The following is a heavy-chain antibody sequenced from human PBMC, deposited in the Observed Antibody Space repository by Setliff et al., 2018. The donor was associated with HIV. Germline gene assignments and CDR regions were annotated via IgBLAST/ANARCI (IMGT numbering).Heavy chain of an antibody. V-gene: IGHV4-59*11. J-gene: IGHJ3*01. CDR1: GDLINSHY. Sequence: PSETLSLTCTVSGDLINSHYWSWIRQPPGEGLEWIGHISYSEYTNYNPSLKSRVTISLDTSKKHFSLDLYSVTAADTAVYYCARDHNSGTLHAFDLWGQGTKVTVSS. D-gene: IGHD1-26*01. CDR2: ISYSEYT. CDR3: ARDHNSGTLHAFDL.